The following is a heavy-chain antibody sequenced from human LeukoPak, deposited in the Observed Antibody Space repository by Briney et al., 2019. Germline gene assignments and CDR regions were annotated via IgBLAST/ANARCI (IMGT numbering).Heavy chain of an antibody. CDR2: ISGGGGST. CDR3: AKVLSGWYFDY. J-gene: IGHJ4*02. CDR1: GFTFSSYA. V-gene: IGHV3-23*01. D-gene: IGHD6-19*01. Sequence: PGGSLRLSCAASGFTFSSYAISWVRQAPEKGLEWVSGISGGGGSTYYADSVKGRFTISRDNSKNTLYLQMNSLRAEDTAVYYCAKVLSGWYFDYWGQGTLVTVSS.